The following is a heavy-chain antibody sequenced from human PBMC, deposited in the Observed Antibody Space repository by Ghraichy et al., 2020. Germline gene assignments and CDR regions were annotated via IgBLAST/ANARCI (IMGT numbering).Heavy chain of an antibody. CDR3: ARDLSPIFGVVIGAFDI. D-gene: IGHD3-3*01. V-gene: IGHV3-30*04. CDR2: ISYDGSNK. J-gene: IGHJ3*02. Sequence: GGYLRLSCAASGFTFSSYAMHWVRQAPGKGLEWVAVISYDGSNKYYADSVKGRFTISRDNSKNTLYLQMNSLRAEDTAVYYCARDLSPIFGVVIGAFDIWGQGTMVTVSS. CDR1: GFTFSSYA.